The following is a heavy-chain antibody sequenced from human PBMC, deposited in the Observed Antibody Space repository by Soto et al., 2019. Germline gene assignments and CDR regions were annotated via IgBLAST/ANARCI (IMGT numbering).Heavy chain of an antibody. Sequence: GGSLRLSCTASGFTFSSYEMNWVRQAPGKGLEWVSYISSSGSTIYYADSVKGRFTISRDNAENSLYLQMNSLRAEDTAVYYCARDISADTIFGVVIDAFDIWGQGTMVTVSS. CDR2: ISSSGSTI. D-gene: IGHD3-3*01. V-gene: IGHV3-48*03. CDR1: GFTFSSYE. CDR3: ARDISADTIFGVVIDAFDI. J-gene: IGHJ3*02.